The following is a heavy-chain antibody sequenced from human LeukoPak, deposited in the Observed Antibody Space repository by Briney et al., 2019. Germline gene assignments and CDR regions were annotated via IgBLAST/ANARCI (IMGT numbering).Heavy chain of an antibody. D-gene: IGHD5-12*01. Sequence: SETLSLTCTVSGGSISSYYWSWLRQPPGKGLEWIGYIYNSGSTNYNPSLKSRVTISVDTSKNQFSLKLSSVTAADTAVYYCARRRRGYSGYEDAFDIWGQGTMVTVSS. CDR3: ARRRRGYSGYEDAFDI. V-gene: IGHV4-59*08. CDR2: IYNSGST. J-gene: IGHJ3*02. CDR1: GGSISSYY.